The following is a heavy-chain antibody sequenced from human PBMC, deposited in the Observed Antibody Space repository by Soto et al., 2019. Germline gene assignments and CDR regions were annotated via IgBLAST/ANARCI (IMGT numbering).Heavy chain of an antibody. CDR3: ARRRLYSGYDDY. CDR1: GYTFTSYG. CDR2: TSAYNGNT. D-gene: IGHD5-12*01. V-gene: IGHV1-18*01. Sequence: QVQLVQSGAEVKKPGASVKVSCKASGYTFTSYGISWVRQAPGQGLEWMGWTSAYNGNTNYAQKLQGRVTMTTDTSTSTASMEVRSLRSDDTAVYYCARRRLYSGYDDYWGQGTLVTVSS. J-gene: IGHJ4*02.